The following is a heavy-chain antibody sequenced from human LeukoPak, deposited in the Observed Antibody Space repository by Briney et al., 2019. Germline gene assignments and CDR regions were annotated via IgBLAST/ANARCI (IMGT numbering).Heavy chain of an antibody. CDR3: ARDGPGIVTPGTGPFDI. V-gene: IGHV1-2*02. D-gene: IGHD6-13*01. Sequence: ASVKVSCKASGYTFIDYYIHWVRQAPGQGLEWIGWIHPNSGGTKYEQKFQGRVTMTRDTSISTAYMELSRLRSDDTAVYYCARDGPGIVTPGTGPFDIWGQGTLVTVSS. J-gene: IGHJ3*02. CDR1: GYTFIDYY. CDR2: IHPNSGGT.